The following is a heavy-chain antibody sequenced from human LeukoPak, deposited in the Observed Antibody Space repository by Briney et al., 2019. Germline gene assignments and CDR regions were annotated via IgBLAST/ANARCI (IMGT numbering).Heavy chain of an antibody. CDR2: MNPNSGNT. J-gene: IGHJ4*02. D-gene: IGHD2-2*01. CDR3: ARAIRYQLLPDY. V-gene: IGHV1-8*03. Sequence: ASVKVSCKTSGYTFSTYDINWVRQAAGQGLEWMGWMNPNSGNTGFAQKFQGRATITRDTSITTAYLELSSLRSEDTAVYYCARAIRYQLLPDYWGQGTPVTVSS. CDR1: GYTFSTYD.